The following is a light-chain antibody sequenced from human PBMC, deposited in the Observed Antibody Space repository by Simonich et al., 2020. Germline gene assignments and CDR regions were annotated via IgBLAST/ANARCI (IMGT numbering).Light chain of an antibody. CDR2: GNN. J-gene: IGLJ2*01. CDR1: SSNIGAGYD. Sequence: QSVLTQPPSVSGAPGPRVTISCTGRSSNIGAGYDVHWYQQLPGTAPKLLSYGNNNRPSGVPVRFSGAKSGTSASLAITGLQAEDEADYYCQSYDSSLSGSVFGGGTKLTVL. CDR3: QSYDSSLSGSV. V-gene: IGLV1-40*01.